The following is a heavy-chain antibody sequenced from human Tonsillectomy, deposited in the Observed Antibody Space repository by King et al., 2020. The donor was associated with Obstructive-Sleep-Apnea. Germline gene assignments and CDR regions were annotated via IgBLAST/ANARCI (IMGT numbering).Heavy chain of an antibody. D-gene: IGHD6-19*01. CDR2: ISWNSGSI. Sequence: VQLVESGGGVVQPGRALRLSCAASRFTFDDYAMHWVRQAPGKGLGWVSGISWNSGSIDYAGSVRGRFTISRDNAKNPLYLQMNSLRAEDTALYYCAKDLSSGWYRGADYWGQGTLVTVSS. J-gene: IGHJ4*02. CDR1: RFTFDDYA. V-gene: IGHV3-9*01. CDR3: AKDLSSGWYRGADY.